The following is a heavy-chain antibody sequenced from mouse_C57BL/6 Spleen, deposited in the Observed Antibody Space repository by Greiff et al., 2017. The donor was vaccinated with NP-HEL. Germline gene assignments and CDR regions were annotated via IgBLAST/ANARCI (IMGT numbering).Heavy chain of an antibody. V-gene: IGHV1-82*01. CDR2: IYPGDGDT. CDR3: ARSPYDRFAY. J-gene: IGHJ3*01. CDR1: GYAFSSSW. Sequence: VQLQQSGPELVKPGASVKISCKASGYAFSSSWMNWVKQRPGKGLEWIGRIYPGDGDTNYNGKFKGKATLTADKSSSTAYMQLSSLTSEDSAVYFCARSPYDRFAYWGQGTLVTVSA. D-gene: IGHD2-12*01.